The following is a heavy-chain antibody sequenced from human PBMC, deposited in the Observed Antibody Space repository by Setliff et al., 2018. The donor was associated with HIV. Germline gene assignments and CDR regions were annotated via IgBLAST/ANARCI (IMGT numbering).Heavy chain of an antibody. V-gene: IGHV3-49*04. CDR3: TLLPGTF. J-gene: IGHJ4*02. CDR2: IKSKAYGEKT. Sequence: GGSLRLSCTASGFAFVDHAMSWVRQAPGKGLEWIGLIKSKAYGEKTEYAASVKGRFTFSRDDSESIAYLQMSSLKTEDTAVYYCTLLPGTFWGQGTLVTVSS. CDR1: GFAFVDHA.